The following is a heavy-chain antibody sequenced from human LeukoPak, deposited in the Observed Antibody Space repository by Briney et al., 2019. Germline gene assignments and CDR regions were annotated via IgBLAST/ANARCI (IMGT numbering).Heavy chain of an antibody. D-gene: IGHD6-13*01. Sequence: SETLSLTCTVSGDSISNYYWSWIRQPAGKGLEWIGRIYTSGSTNYNPSLKSRVTMSVDTSKNQFSLKLSSVTAADTAVYYCARDPAAAGFDYWGQGTLVTVSS. CDR3: ARDPAAAGFDY. V-gene: IGHV4-4*07. CDR1: GDSISNYY. J-gene: IGHJ4*02. CDR2: IYTSGST.